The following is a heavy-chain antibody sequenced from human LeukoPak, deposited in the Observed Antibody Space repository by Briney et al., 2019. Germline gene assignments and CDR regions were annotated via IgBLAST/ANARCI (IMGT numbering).Heavy chain of an antibody. CDR1: GFTFSSYE. D-gene: IGHD2-15*01. J-gene: IGHJ5*02. V-gene: IGHV3-48*03. CDR3: AGQSRLGYCSGGSCYSQPFDP. CDR2: ISSSGFNI. Sequence: AGGSLRLSCAVSGFTFSSYEMNWVRQAPGKGLEWVPYISSSGFNIYYADSVKGRFTISRDNAKNSLYLQMNSLRAEDTAVYYCAGQSRLGYCSGGSCYSQPFDPWGQGTLVTVSS.